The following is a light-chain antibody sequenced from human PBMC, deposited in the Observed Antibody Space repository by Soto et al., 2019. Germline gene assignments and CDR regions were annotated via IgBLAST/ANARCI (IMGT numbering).Light chain of an antibody. V-gene: IGLV2-23*01. Sequence: QSVLTQPASVSGSPGQSITISCTGTSSDVGSYNLVSWYQQHPGKAPKLMIYEGSKRPSGVSNRFSGSKSRNTASLTISGLQAEDEADYYCCSYAGSSPYVFGTGTKVTVL. CDR3: CSYAGSSPYV. CDR2: EGS. CDR1: SSDVGSYNL. J-gene: IGLJ1*01.